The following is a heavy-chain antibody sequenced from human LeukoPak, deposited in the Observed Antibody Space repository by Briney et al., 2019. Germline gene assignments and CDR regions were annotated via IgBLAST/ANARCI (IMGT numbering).Heavy chain of an antibody. V-gene: IGHV3-21*01. Sequence: GGSLRLSCAASGFTFSSYSMNWVRQAPGRGLEWVSSISSGSSYIYYADSVKGRFTISRDNGKNSLYLQMNSLRAEDTAVYYCARDGPKYCSNGVCYAPVDPWGQGTLVTVSS. CDR3: ARDGPKYCSNGVCYAPVDP. CDR1: GFTFSSYS. J-gene: IGHJ5*02. CDR2: ISSGSSYI. D-gene: IGHD2-8*01.